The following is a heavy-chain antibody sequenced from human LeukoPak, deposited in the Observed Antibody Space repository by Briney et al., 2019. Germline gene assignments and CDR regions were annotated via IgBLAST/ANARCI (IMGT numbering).Heavy chain of an antibody. CDR3: AKGLVLNWFDP. CDR2: IGGGDT. D-gene: IGHD6-19*01. V-gene: IGHV3-23*01. Sequence: GGSLRLSCTTSGIPFNIFAMSWVRQAPGKGLEWVSTIGGGDTYYSDSVEGRFTISRDDSKNTVYLQMNSLRAEDTAVYYCAKGLVLNWFDPWGQGTLVTVSS. CDR1: GIPFNIFA. J-gene: IGHJ5*02.